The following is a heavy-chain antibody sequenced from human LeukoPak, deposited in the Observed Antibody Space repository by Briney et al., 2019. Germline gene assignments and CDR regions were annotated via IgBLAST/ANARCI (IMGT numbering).Heavy chain of an antibody. Sequence: SVKVSCKASRGAFTRAAVSWVRQAPGQGLEWMGGVLPLSGTANYAQKFQGRVTITADESTNTAYMELNSLTFQDTAVYYCATPQMSYYGPGTRYSYYYVDVWGRGTAVTVSS. J-gene: IGHJ6*03. CDR3: ATPQMSYYGPGTRYSYYYVDV. D-gene: IGHD3-10*01. V-gene: IGHV1-69*13. CDR1: RGAFTRAA. CDR2: VLPLSGTA.